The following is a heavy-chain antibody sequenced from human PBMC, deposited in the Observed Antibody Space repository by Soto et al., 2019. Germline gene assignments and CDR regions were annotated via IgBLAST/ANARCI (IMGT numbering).Heavy chain of an antibody. CDR2: IEISGRAT. D-gene: IGHD3-16*01. V-gene: IGHV3-23*05. CDR3: AKGDGGDFDH. CDR1: GFSFSHYA. J-gene: IGHJ4*02. Sequence: EVQLLESGGGLVQPGGSLRLSCIASGFSFSHYAMIWVRQAPGKGPEGVSSIEISGRATYYADAVKGRFTISRDDSKNAVYVQRNSLRGEDTAVYCCAKGDGGDFDHWGQGSLVTVSS.